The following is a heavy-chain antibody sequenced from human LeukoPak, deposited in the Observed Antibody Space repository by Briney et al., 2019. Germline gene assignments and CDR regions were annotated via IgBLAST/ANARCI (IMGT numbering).Heavy chain of an antibody. CDR3: ARPLLRYFDSAFDI. V-gene: IGHV3-23*01. D-gene: IGHD3-9*01. J-gene: IGHJ3*02. Sequence: GGSLRLSCAASGFTFSSYAMSWVRQAPGKGLEWVSAISGSGGSTYYADSVKGRFTISRDNAKNTLYLQMNSLRAEDTAVYYCARPLLRYFDSAFDIWGQGTMVTVSS. CDR2: ISGSGGST. CDR1: GFTFSSYA.